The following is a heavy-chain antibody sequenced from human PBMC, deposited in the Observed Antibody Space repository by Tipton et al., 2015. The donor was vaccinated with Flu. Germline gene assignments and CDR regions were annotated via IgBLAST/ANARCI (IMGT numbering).Heavy chain of an antibody. J-gene: IGHJ4*02. CDR3: ARLSFYDVDLKNFYFDY. CDR1: GGSISSSSYY. Sequence: TLSLTCTDSGGSISSSSYYLSWIRQPPGKGLEWIGSVYYSGNTYYNPSLKSRVAMSVDTSKNQLSLKLSSVTAADTAMFYCARLSFYDVDLKNFYFDYWGQGTLVTVSS. D-gene: IGHD3-10*02. V-gene: IGHV4-39*01. CDR2: VYYSGNT.